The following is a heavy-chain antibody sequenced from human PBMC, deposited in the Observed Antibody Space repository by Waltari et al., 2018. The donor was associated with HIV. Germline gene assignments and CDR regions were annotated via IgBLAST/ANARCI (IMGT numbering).Heavy chain of an antibody. CDR2: RKQDGSEK. Sequence: EVRLVESGGGLVQPGGSLRLSCAASGFTISSYWSSWVGQAPGKGLEWVANRKQDGSEKYYVDSLKGRFTISRDNAKNSLYLQMNSLRAEDTAVYYCARDSESEGMNWFDPWGQGTLVTVSS. CDR1: GFTISSYW. D-gene: IGHD3-10*01. J-gene: IGHJ5*02. CDR3: ARDSESEGMNWFDP. V-gene: IGHV3-7*01.